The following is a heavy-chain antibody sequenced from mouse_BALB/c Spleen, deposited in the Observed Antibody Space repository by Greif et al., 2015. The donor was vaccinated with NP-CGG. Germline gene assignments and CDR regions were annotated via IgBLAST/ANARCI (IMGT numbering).Heavy chain of an antibody. CDR2: IYPGDGDT. Sequence: VQLQQSGAELVRPGSSVKISCKASGYAFSSYWMNWVKQRPGQGLEWIGQIYPGDGDTNYNGKFKGKATLTADKSSSTAYMQLSSLTSEDSAVYFCASDIRHWFAYWGQGTLVTVSA. CDR3: ASDIRHWFAY. CDR1: GYAFSSYW. V-gene: IGHV1-80*01. J-gene: IGHJ3*01. D-gene: IGHD1-2*01.